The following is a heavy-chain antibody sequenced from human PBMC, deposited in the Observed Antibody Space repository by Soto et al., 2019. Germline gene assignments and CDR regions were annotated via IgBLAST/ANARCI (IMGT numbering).Heavy chain of an antibody. CDR2: IYYSGST. CDR1: GGSISSGDYY. V-gene: IGHV4-30-4*01. J-gene: IGHJ6*02. CDR3: ARDYPSWDYYYGMDV. D-gene: IGHD3-16*02. Sequence: SETLSLTCTVSGGSISSGDYYWSWIRQPPGKGLEWIGYIYYSGSTYYNPSLKSRVTISVDTSKNQFSLKLSSVTAADTAVYYCARDYPSWDYYYGMDVWGQGPTVTVSS.